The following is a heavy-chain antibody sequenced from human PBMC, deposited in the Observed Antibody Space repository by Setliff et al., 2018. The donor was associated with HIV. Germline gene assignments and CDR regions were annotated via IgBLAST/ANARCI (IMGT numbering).Heavy chain of an antibody. D-gene: IGHD6-13*01. V-gene: IGHV1-46*01. CDR3: ASSNWQLVADH. Sequence: ASVKVSCKASGYTFTDYYLHRVRQAPGQGPEWMGLINPNGGSTIYAQKFEDRLTVTSDTATTTLYMELRSLRFDDTAMYYCASSNWQLVADHWGQGTPVTVSS. CDR1: GYTFTDYY. J-gene: IGHJ5*02. CDR2: INPNGGST.